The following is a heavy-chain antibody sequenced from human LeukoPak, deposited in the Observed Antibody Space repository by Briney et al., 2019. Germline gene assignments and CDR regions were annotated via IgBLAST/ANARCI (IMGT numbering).Heavy chain of an antibody. V-gene: IGHV4-39*07. CDR1: GGSISSSSYY. D-gene: IGHD3-22*01. J-gene: IGHJ2*01. CDR2: IYYSGST. Sequence: SETLSLTCTVSGGSISSSSYYWGWIRQPPGKGLEWIGSIYYSGSTYYNPSLKSRVTISVDTSKNQFSLKLSSVTAADTAVYYCARAPRYYDSSAPGYFDLWGRGTLVTVSS. CDR3: ARAPRYYDSSAPGYFDL.